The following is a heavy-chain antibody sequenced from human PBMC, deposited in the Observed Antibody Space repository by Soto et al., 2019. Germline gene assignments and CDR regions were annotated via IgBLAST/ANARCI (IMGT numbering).Heavy chain of an antibody. CDR1: GFTFSSYG. V-gene: IGHV3-30*18. CDR3: AKDGGGPQGFGELLQLYYYYYGMDV. CDR2: ISYDGSNK. Sequence: QVQLVESGGGVVQPGRSLRLSCAASGFTFSSYGMHWVRQAPGKGLEWVAVISYDGSNKYYADSVKGRFTISRDNSKNTLYLQMNSLRAEDTAVYYCAKDGGGPQGFGELLQLYYYYYGMDVWGQGTTVTVSS. J-gene: IGHJ6*02. D-gene: IGHD3-10*01.